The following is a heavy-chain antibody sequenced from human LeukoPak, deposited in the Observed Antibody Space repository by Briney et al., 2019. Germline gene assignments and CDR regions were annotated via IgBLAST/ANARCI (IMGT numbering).Heavy chain of an antibody. D-gene: IGHD7-27*01. CDR1: GSIFTSYY. Sequence: ASVNVSCKSSGSIFTSYYIHWVRQAPGHGLEWMGWINPNNGGTNYAQKFKGRVTMTRDTSISTAYMELNRLRSDDTAVYYCARDPGANYFDYWGQGTLVTVSS. CDR3: ARDPGANYFDY. J-gene: IGHJ4*02. V-gene: IGHV1-2*02. CDR2: INPNNGGT.